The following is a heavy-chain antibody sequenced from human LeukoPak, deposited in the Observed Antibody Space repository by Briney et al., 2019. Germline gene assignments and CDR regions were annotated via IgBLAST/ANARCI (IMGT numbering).Heavy chain of an antibody. CDR1: GFTFSSYS. CDR3: ARDGTGSDAFDI. J-gene: IGHJ3*02. CDR2: ISSSSSYI. V-gene: IGHV3-21*01. Sequence: PAGSLRLSCAASGFTFSSYSMNWVRQAPGRGREWGSSISSSSSYIYYADSVKGRFTISTDNAKNSLYLQMNSLRAEDTAVYYCARDGTGSDAFDIWGQGTMVTVSS. D-gene: IGHD1-1*01.